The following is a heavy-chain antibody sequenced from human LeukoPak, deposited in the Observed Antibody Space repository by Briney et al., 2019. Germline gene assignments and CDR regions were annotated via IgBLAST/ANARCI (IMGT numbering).Heavy chain of an antibody. CDR2: ISGSGGST. CDR1: GFTFSSYA. CDR3: AKGLRIAVAGTRAFFDY. J-gene: IGHJ4*02. D-gene: IGHD6-19*01. Sequence: GGSLRLSCAASGFTFSSYAMSWVRQAPGKGLEWVSAISGSGGSTYYADSVKGRFTISRDNSKNTLYLQMNSLRAEDTAVYYCAKGLRIAVAGTRAFFDYWGQGTLVTVSS. V-gene: IGHV3-23*01.